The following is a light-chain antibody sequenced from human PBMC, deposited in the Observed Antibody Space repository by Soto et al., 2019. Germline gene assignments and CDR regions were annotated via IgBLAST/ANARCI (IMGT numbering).Light chain of an antibody. CDR1: SNDVGGYNY. Sequence: QSALTQPASVSGSPGQSITISCTGTSNDVGGYNYVSWYQQHPGKAPKLMIYDVSNRPSGVSNRFSGSTSVNTASLTISGLQAEDEADYYCSSYTSSSTLVFGGGTKLTVL. J-gene: IGLJ2*01. CDR3: SSYTSSSTLV. CDR2: DVS. V-gene: IGLV2-14*03.